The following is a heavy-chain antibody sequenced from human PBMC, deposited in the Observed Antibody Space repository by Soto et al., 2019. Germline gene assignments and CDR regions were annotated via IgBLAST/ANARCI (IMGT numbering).Heavy chain of an antibody. V-gene: IGHV3-48*01. CDR2: IDNRGTTI. D-gene: IGHD3-3*01. CDR3: ARDLDFSFDY. Sequence: GSLRLSCATSGFTFSSYSMNWVRQAPGKGLEWVSYIDNRGTTISYADSVKGRFTISGDTAKDSVYLQMNSLRAEDTAVYFCARDLDFSFDYWSQGTLVTVSS. CDR1: GFTFSSYS. J-gene: IGHJ4*02.